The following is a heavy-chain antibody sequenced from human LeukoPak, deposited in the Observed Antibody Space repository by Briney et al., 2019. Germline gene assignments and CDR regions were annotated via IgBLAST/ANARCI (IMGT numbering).Heavy chain of an antibody. Sequence: SETLSLTCTVSGGSISSYYWSWIRQPPGKGLEWIGYIYYSGSTNYNPSLKSRVTISVDTSKNQFSLKLSSVTAADTAVYYCARVGSSSWYREHYFDYWGQGTLVTVSS. CDR2: IYYSGST. V-gene: IGHV4-59*12. CDR3: ARVGSSSWYREHYFDY. J-gene: IGHJ4*02. D-gene: IGHD6-13*01. CDR1: GGSISSYY.